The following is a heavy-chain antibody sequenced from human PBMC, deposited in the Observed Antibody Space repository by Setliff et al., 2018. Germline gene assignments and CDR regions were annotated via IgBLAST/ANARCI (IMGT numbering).Heavy chain of an antibody. CDR1: GGSFSGYY. CDR3: ARAGISFDY. V-gene: IGHV4-34*01. J-gene: IGHJ4*02. Sequence: ETLSLTCAVYGGSFSGYYWSWIRQPPGKGLEWIGEINHSGSTNYNPSLKSRVTISVDTSKNQFSLKLSSVTAADTAVYYCARAGISFDYWGQGTLVTVSS. CDR2: INHSGST.